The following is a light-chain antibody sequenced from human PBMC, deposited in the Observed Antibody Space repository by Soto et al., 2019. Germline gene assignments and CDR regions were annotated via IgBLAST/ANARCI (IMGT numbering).Light chain of an antibody. J-gene: IGKJ4*01. Sequence: DIQMTQSPSSLSASVEDIVTITCRASQGISNYLAWYQQKPGKVPKLLIYAASTLQSGVPSRFSGSESGTDFTLTISRLQPEDVATYYCQKYNSASLTFGGETKVQIK. V-gene: IGKV1-27*01. CDR2: AAS. CDR3: QKYNSASLT. CDR1: QGISNY.